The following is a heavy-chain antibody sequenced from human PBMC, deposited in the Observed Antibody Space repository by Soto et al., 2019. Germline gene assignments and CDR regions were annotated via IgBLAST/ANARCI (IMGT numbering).Heavy chain of an antibody. V-gene: IGHV4-4*02. Sequence: PSATLSITCAVSGGSFTSNNWWTWVRQPPGQGLEWIGEIYRTGSTNYNPSLKSRVTISLGKSENQFSLKVTSLTAADTAVYYCASRDPGTSVDYWGQGTLVTVSS. CDR2: IYRTGST. J-gene: IGHJ4*02. CDR1: GGSFTSNNW. D-gene: IGHD1-7*01. CDR3: ASRDPGTSVDY.